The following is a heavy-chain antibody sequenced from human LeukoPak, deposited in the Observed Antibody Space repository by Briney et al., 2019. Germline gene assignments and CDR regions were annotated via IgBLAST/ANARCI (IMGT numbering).Heavy chain of an antibody. CDR1: GFTFSSYG. CDR3: AGTSCKGCWFDP. CDR2: IRYDGSTK. V-gene: IGHV3-30*02. J-gene: IGHJ5*02. Sequence: QPGGSLRLSCAASGFTFSSYGMHWVRQAPGKGLEWVAFIRYDGSTKYCADSVKGRFTISRDNSKNTLYLQMNSLRAEDTAVYYCAGTSCKGCWFDPWGQGTLVTVSS. D-gene: IGHD2-2*01.